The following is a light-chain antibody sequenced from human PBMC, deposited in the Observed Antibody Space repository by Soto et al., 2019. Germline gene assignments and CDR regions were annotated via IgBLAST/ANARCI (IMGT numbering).Light chain of an antibody. CDR3: QHYGSSPIT. J-gene: IGKJ5*01. Sequence: EIVMTQSPVTLSVSPGERATLSCRASQTVSSKLAWYQQRPGQAPRLLIYGASTRATGIPARFSGSGSGTDFTLTISSLEPEEFAVYYCQHYGSSPITFGQGTRLEI. CDR2: GAS. V-gene: IGKV3D-15*02. CDR1: QTVSSK.